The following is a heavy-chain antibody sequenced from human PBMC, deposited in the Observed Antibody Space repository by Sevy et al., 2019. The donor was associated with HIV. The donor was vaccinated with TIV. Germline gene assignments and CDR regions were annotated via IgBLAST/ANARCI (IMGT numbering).Heavy chain of an antibody. D-gene: IGHD5-18*01. J-gene: IGHJ4*02. CDR3: VKTGIRANEGQLWFQEYLSPDY. Sequence: GGSLRLSCAASGFTFSSYAMSWVRQAPGKGLEWVSAISGSGGSTYYADSVKGRFTISRDNTKNTLYLQMNSLRAEDTAVYYCVKTGIRANEGQLWFQEYLSPDYWGQGTLVTVSS. CDR2: ISGSGGST. V-gene: IGHV3-23*01. CDR1: GFTFSSYA.